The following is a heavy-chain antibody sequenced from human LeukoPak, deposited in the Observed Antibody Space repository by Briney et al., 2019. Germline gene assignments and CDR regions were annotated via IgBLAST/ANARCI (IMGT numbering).Heavy chain of an antibody. Sequence: GGSLSLSCAASVFTFSSYAMSWVRQAPGKGLEGVSAISGSSGSTYYADSVKGRFTISRDNSKNTLYLQMNSLRAEDTAVYYCAKDVSGWYGEGPWGQGTLVTVSS. D-gene: IGHD6-19*01. CDR1: VFTFSSYA. CDR2: ISGSSGST. J-gene: IGHJ5*02. V-gene: IGHV3-23*01. CDR3: AKDVSGWYGEGP.